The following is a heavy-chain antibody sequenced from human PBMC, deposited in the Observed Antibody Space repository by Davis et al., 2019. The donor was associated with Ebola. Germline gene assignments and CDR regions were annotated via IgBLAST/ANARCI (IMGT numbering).Heavy chain of an antibody. D-gene: IGHD3-10*01. CDR1: GGSFSGYY. J-gene: IGHJ6*02. V-gene: IGHV4-34*01. Sequence: SETLSLICAVYGGSFSGYYWSWIRQPPGKGLEWIGEINHSGSTNYNPSLKSRVTISVDTSKNQFSLKLSSVTAADTAVYYCARGSGILVRGVILNYYYYGMDVWGQGTTVTVSS. CDR3: ARGSGILVRGVILNYYYYGMDV. CDR2: INHSGST.